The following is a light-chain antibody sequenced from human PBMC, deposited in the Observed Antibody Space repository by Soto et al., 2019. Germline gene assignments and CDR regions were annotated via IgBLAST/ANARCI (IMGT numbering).Light chain of an antibody. J-gene: IGKJ1*01. V-gene: IGKV1-39*01. CDR1: QRISKY. Sequence: DIQMTQSPSSLSASVGDRITITCRASQRISKYLNWYQQKPGKAPKLLIYAASSLQSGVPSRFSGSGSGTDFTLTISSLQPEDCATYYCQQSDSSPRTFGRGTKVEIK. CDR2: AAS. CDR3: QQSDSSPRT.